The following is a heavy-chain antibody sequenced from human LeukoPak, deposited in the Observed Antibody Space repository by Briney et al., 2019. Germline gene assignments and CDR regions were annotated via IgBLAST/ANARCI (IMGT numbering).Heavy chain of an antibody. CDR1: GFTFSSYG. CDR2: ISYDGSNK. Sequence: QPGGSLRLSCAASGFTFSSYGMHWVRQAPGKGLEWVAVISYDGSNKYYADSVKGRFTISRDNSKNTLYLQMNSLRAEDTAVYYCARFYYANGSWYFDLWGRGTLVTVSS. D-gene: IGHD3-10*01. J-gene: IGHJ2*01. CDR3: ARFYYANGSWYFDL. V-gene: IGHV3-30*03.